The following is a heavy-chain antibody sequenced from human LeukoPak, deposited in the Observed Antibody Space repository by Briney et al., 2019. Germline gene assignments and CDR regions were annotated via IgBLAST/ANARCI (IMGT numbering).Heavy chain of an antibody. Sequence: ASVKVSCKASGYSFTSYDINWVRQATGQGLEWMGWMNPNSANTGYAQKFQDRVTMTRNTSISTVYMELSSLRSEDTAVYYCARLVLGQQNVFDIWGQGTMVTVSS. CDR1: GYSFTSYD. CDR3: ARLVLGQQNVFDI. CDR2: MNPNSANT. J-gene: IGHJ3*02. V-gene: IGHV1-8*01. D-gene: IGHD6-13*01.